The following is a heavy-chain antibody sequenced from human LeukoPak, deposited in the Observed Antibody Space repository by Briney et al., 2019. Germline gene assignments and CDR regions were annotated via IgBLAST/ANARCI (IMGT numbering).Heavy chain of an antibody. V-gene: IGHV4-59*01. CDR2: MYNSGST. Sequence: SEPLSLTCTVSGGSISGSYWSWVRQPPGKGLEWIAYMYNSGSTNYNPSLKSRVTISIDTSKNQFSLKLSSLTAADTAIYYCARGIESYGDYGYWGQGILVTVSS. CDR1: GGSISGSY. CDR3: ARGIESYGDYGY. D-gene: IGHD4-17*01. J-gene: IGHJ4*02.